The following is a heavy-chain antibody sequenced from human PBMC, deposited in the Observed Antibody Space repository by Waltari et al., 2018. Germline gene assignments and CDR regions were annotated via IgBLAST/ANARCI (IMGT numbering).Heavy chain of an antibody. CDR1: GYTFTSYY. CDR2: INHSGGST. V-gene: IGHV1-46*01. CDR3: ARDPGWYNWNDRHYYFDY. D-gene: IGHD1-20*01. Sequence: QVQLVQSGAEVKKPGASVKVSCKASGYTFTSYYMHWVRQAPGQGLEWMGIINHSGGSTSYAQKFQGRVTMTRDTSTSTVYMELSSLRSEDTAVYYCARDPGWYNWNDRHYYFDYWGQGTLVTVSS. J-gene: IGHJ4*02.